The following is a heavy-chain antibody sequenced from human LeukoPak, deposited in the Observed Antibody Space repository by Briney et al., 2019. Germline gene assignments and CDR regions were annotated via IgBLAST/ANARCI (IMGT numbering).Heavy chain of an antibody. CDR1: GGSFSGYY. J-gene: IGHJ4*02. CDR2: INHSGST. D-gene: IGHD3-10*01. Sequence: SETLSLTCAVYGGSFSGYYWSWIRQPPGKGLEWIGEINHSGSTNYNPSLKGRVTISVDTSKNQFSLKLSSVTAADTAVYYCARDFSPTMVRGVTRFDYWGQGTLVTVSS. V-gene: IGHV4-34*01. CDR3: ARDFSPTMVRGVTRFDY.